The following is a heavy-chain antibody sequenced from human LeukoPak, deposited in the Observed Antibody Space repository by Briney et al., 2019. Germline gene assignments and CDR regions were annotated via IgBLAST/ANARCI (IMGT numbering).Heavy chain of an antibody. CDR1: GFTFNRFA. V-gene: IGHV3-64D*06. J-gene: IGHJ4*02. D-gene: IGHD4-17*01. CDR2: ISPIEGGT. CDR3: VKIRNGDYDY. Sequence: GGSHRLSCSASGFTFNRFAMQGVRQAPGRGLEYVSSISPIEGGTYYADSPKGRFTISRDNSKNTLDLQMSSLRAEDTALYYCVKIRNGDYDYWGQGTLVTVPS.